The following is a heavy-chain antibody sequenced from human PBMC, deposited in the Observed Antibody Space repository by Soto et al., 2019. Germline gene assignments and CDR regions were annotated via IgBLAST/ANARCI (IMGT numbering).Heavy chain of an antibody. Sequence: QVQLVQSGAEVKKPGASVKVSCKASGYTFTSYAMHWVRQAPGQRLEWMGWINAGNGNTKYSQKFKGRDTITRDTSESRAYMGRSSLRSEDTAVYYCARDRMSSSWYGAGGGAFDIWGQGTMVTVAS. CDR1: GYTFTSYA. CDR3: ARDRMSSSWYGAGGGAFDI. J-gene: IGHJ3*02. V-gene: IGHV1-3*01. CDR2: INAGNGNT. D-gene: IGHD6-13*01.